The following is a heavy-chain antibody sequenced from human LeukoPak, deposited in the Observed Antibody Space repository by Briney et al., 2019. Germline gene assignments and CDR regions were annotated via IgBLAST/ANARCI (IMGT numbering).Heavy chain of an antibody. V-gene: IGHV3-30*02. CDR1: GFTFSSYG. D-gene: IGHD5-18*01. J-gene: IGHJ4*02. CDR2: IRYDERNK. Sequence: GGSLRLSCAASGFTFSSYGMHWVRQAPGKGLEWVAFIRYDERNKYYADSVKGRFTISRDNSKNTLFLQMNSLRAEDTAVYYCAKVMYGYHPLDFWGQGTLVTVSS. CDR3: AKVMYGYHPLDF.